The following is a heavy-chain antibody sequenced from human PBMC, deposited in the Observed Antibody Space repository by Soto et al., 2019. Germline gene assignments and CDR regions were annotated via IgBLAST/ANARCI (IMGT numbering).Heavy chain of an antibody. D-gene: IGHD5-12*01. CDR3: ARGAPWMHGFDL. CDR2: IYYSGST. J-gene: IGHJ3*01. CDR1: GGSISSDY. Sequence: QVQLQESGPGLVKPSETLSLTCTVSGGSISSDYWSWIRQPPRKGLEWIAYIYYSGSTNYNPSLKCRITISVAAPKNQFSLKLCSVTAADTAVYYCARGAPWMHGFDLWGQGTLVTVSS. V-gene: IGHV4-59*01.